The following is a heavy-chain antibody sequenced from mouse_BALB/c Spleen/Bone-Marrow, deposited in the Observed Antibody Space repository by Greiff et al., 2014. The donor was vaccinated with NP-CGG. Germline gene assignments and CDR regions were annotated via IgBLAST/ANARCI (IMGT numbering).Heavy chain of an antibody. CDR1: GFNIKDTY. CDR2: IDPANGNT. V-gene: IGHV14-3*02. CDR3: ARYRLGTYFDY. J-gene: IGHJ2*01. Sequence: VQLQQPGAELVKPGASVKLSCTASGFNIKDTYMHWVKQRPEQGLGWIGRIDPANGNTKYDPKFQGKATITADTSSNTAYLQLSSLTSEDTAVYYCARYRLGTYFDYWGQGTTLTVSS. D-gene: IGHD2-14*01.